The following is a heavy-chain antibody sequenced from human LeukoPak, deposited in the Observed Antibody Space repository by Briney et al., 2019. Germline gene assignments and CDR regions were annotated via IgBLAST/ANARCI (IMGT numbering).Heavy chain of an antibody. V-gene: IGHV1-69*06. CDR3: ARDGDYETGTFDY. CDR1: GGTFSSYA. J-gene: IGHJ4*02. CDR2: IIPIFGTA. Sequence: ASVKVSCKASGGTFSSYAISWVRQAPGQGLEWMGGIIPIFGTANYAQKFQGRVTITADKSTSTAYMELSSLRSEDTAVYYCARDGDYETGTFDYWGQGTLVTVSS. D-gene: IGHD1-7*01.